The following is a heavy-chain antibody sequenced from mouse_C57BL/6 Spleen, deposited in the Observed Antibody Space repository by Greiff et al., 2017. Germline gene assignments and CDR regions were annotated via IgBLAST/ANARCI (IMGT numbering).Heavy chain of an antibody. J-gene: IGHJ4*01. CDR3: ARPSALLGAMDY. Sequence: EVQLQQSGAELVKPGASVKLSCTASGFNIKDYYMHWVKQRTEQGLEWIGRIDPEDGETKYAPKFPGKATLTADTSSNTAYLQLSSLTSEDTAVYYCARPSALLGAMDYWGQGTSVTVAS. CDR1: GFNIKDYY. CDR2: IDPEDGET. V-gene: IGHV14-2*01. D-gene: IGHD2-1*01.